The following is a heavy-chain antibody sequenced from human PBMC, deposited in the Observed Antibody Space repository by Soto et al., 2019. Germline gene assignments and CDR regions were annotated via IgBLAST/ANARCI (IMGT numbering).Heavy chain of an antibody. CDR3: AKDTRVVPAAQAGTFDY. V-gene: IGHV3-30*18. CDR2: ISYDGSNK. D-gene: IGHD2-2*01. Sequence: PGGSLRLSCAASGFTFSSYGMHWVRQAPGKGLEWVAVISYDGSNKYYADSVKGRFTISRDNSKNTLYLQMNSLRAEDTAVYYCAKDTRVVPAAQAGTFDYWGQGXLVTVSS. J-gene: IGHJ4*02. CDR1: GFTFSSYG.